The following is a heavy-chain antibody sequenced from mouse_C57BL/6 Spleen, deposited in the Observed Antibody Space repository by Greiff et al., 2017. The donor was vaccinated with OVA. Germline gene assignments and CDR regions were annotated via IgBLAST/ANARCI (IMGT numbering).Heavy chain of an antibody. D-gene: IGHD4-1*01. Sequence: EVKLMESGGGLVKPGGSLKLSCAASGFTFSSYAMSWVRQTPEKRLEWVATISDGGSYTYYPDNVKGRFTISRDNAKNNLYLQMSHLKSEDTAMYYCAREGLGQDYFDYWGQGTTLTVSS. J-gene: IGHJ2*01. V-gene: IGHV5-4*01. CDR3: AREGLGQDYFDY. CDR2: ISDGGSYT. CDR1: GFTFSSYA.